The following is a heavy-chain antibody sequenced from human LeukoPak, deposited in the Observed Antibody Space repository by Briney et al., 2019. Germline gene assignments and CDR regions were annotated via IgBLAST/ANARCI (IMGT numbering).Heavy chain of an antibody. D-gene: IGHD3-22*01. V-gene: IGHV1-69*05. CDR2: IIPIFGTA. Sequence: VASVKASCKASGYTFTSYGISWVRQAPGQGLEWMGRIIPIFGTANYAQKFQGRVTITTDESTSTAYMELSSLRSEDTAVYYCASRIAYYYDSSGYYPYWGQGTLVTVSS. J-gene: IGHJ4*02. CDR1: GYTFTSYG. CDR3: ASRIAYYYDSSGYYPY.